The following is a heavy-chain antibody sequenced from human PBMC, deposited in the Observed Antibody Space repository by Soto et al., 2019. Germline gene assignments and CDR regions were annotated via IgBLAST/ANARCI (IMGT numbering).Heavy chain of an antibody. J-gene: IGHJ4*02. D-gene: IGHD4-17*01. Sequence: SETLSLTCTVSGGSITTYQWSWIRQPPGKGLEWIGGYSGFTDYNPSLESRATISVDHSKNQFSLTLRSVTAADSAVYYRARDYGDYSFFFDFWGQGALVTVSS. V-gene: IGHV4-59*13. CDR2: YSGFT. CDR3: ARDYGDYSFFFDF. CDR1: GGSITTYQ.